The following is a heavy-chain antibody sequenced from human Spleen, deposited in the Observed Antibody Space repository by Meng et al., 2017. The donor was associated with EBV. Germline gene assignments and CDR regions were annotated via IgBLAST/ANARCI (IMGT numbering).Heavy chain of an antibody. D-gene: IGHD6-13*01. CDR3: ARGGHFGAAAGPDY. J-gene: IGHJ4*02. Sequence: QEQVQQWGAGLLKPSETLSLTCAVYGGSFSAYYWSWIRQPPGKGLEWIGEINHSGSTNYNPSLKSRVTISVDTSKNQFSLKLSSVTAADTAVYYCARGGHFGAAAGPDYWGQGTLVTVSS. V-gene: IGHV4-34*01. CDR2: INHSGST. CDR1: GGSFSAYY.